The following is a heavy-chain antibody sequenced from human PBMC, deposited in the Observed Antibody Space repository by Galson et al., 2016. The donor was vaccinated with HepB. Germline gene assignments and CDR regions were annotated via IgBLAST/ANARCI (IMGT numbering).Heavy chain of an antibody. V-gene: IGHV3-74*03. D-gene: IGHD6-13*01. Sequence: SLRLPCAASGFTFRTYWMHWVRQSPGMGLVWVSRISSDGLTTTYADSVKGRFTISRDNSKNTLYLQMNSLGAEDTAIYYCAVRYSSIWYFQHWGRGTLVSVS. CDR3: AVRYSSIWYFQH. J-gene: IGHJ1*01. CDR2: ISSDGLTT. CDR1: GFTFRTYW.